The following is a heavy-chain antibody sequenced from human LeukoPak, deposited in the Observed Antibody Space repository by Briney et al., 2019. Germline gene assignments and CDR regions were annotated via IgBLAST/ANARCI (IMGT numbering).Heavy chain of an antibody. D-gene: IGHD4-23*01. CDR2: IYYSGST. Sequence: SETLSLTCIVSGGSVSSGSYYWGWIRQPPGKGLEWIAYIYYSGSTYYNPSLKSRVTISVDTSKNQFSLKLSSVTAADTAVYYCARDLLNEGNHLDYWGQGTLVTVSS. CDR3: ARDLLNEGNHLDY. J-gene: IGHJ4*02. CDR1: GGSVSSGSYY. V-gene: IGHV4-61*01.